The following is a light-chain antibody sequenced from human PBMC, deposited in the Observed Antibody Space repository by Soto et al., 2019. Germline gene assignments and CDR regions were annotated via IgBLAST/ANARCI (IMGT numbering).Light chain of an antibody. CDR2: SDD. CDR1: SSNIGAGYV. J-gene: IGLJ1*01. CDR3: QSYDNNRDYV. Sequence: QSVLTQPPSVSGAPGQRVTISCTGSSSNIGAGYVVHWYQQLPGAAPKLLIFSDDNRPSGVPDRFSGSNSGTSASLTITGLQHEDEADYYYQSYDNNRDYVFGSGTKVTVL. V-gene: IGLV1-40*01.